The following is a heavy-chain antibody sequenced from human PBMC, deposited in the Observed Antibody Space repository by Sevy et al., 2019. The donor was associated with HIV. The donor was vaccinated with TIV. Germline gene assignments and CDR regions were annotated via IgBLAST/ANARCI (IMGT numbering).Heavy chain of an antibody. CDR1: EFTFNYVW. Sequence: GSLRLSCAASEFTFNYVWMNWVRQAPGKGLEWVGRVKSKTDGATTDYAAPVKGRFAISRDDSKNTLYLQMNSLKFEDTAVYYCTTALFRISAVGMDVWGQGTTVTVSS. V-gene: IGHV3-15*01. CDR3: TTALFRISAVGMDV. J-gene: IGHJ6*02. CDR2: VKSKTDGATT. D-gene: IGHD4-17*01.